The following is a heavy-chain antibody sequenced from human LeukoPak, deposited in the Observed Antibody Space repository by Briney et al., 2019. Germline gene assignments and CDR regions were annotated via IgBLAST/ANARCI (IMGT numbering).Heavy chain of an antibody. CDR2: INPNSGDT. D-gene: IGHD5-24*01. CDR3: ARVAVEMASWFDP. CDR1: GYTFTGYH. J-gene: IGHJ5*02. V-gene: IGHV1-2*02. Sequence: ASVKVSCKASGYTFTGYHMHWVRQAPGQGLEWMGWINPNSGDTNCAQKFQGRVTMTRDTSISTAYVELSRLRTDDTAVYYCARVAVEMASWFDPWGQGTLVTVSS.